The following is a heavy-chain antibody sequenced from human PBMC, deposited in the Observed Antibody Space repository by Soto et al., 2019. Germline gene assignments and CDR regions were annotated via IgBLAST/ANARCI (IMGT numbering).Heavy chain of an antibody. CDR3: ARSLSSGYYHDAFDI. CDR1: GGTFSSYA. Sequence: SVKVSCEASGGTFSSYAISWVRQAPVQGLEWMGGIIPIFGTANYAQKFQGRVTITADESTSTAYMELSSLRSEDTAVYYCARSLSSGYYHDAFDIWGQGTMVTVSS. D-gene: IGHD3-22*01. V-gene: IGHV1-69*01. J-gene: IGHJ3*02. CDR2: IIPIFGTA.